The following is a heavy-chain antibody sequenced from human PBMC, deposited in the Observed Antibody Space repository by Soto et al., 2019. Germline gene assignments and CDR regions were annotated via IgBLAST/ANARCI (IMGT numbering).Heavy chain of an antibody. CDR3: ARIYRRDGNKYADY. CDR2: ISASSTTV. CDR1: EFTFSSFN. Sequence: EVQLVESGGGLVQPGESLSLSCAASEFTFSSFNMHWVSQAPGKGLEWVSYISASSTTVYYGDSVKGRFTISRDNAKNSLYLQMNSLRDEDTAVYYCARIYRRDGNKYADYWGQGTLVTVSS. D-gene: IGHD3-16*02. J-gene: IGHJ4*02. V-gene: IGHV3-48*02.